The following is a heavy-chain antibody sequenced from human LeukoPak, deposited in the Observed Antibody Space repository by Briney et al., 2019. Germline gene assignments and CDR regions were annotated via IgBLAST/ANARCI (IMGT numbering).Heavy chain of an antibody. J-gene: IGHJ4*02. CDR3: AREVYSSSSRTTPRCFDY. D-gene: IGHD6-6*01. V-gene: IGHV3-23*01. CDR2: ISGSGGST. Sequence: GGSLRLSCAASGFTFSSYAMSWVRQAPGKGLEWVSAISGSGGSTYYADSVKGRFTISRDNSKNTLYLQMNSLRAEDTAVYYCAREVYSSSSRTTPRCFDYWGQGTLVTVSS. CDR1: GFTFSSYA.